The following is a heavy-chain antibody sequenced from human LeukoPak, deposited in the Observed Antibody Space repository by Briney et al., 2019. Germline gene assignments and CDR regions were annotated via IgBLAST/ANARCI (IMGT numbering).Heavy chain of an antibody. J-gene: IGHJ4*02. V-gene: IGHV4-39*07. Sequence: KPSETLSLTCTVSGDSISSSYFWGWIRQPPGKGLEWIGSIYYSGGTYYNPSLKSRVTISVDTSKRQFSLKLSSVTAADTAVYYCASQPLGYCSSTSCYPFDYWGQGTLVTVSS. D-gene: IGHD2-2*01. CDR3: ASQPLGYCSSTSCYPFDY. CDR1: GDSISSSYF. CDR2: IYYSGGT.